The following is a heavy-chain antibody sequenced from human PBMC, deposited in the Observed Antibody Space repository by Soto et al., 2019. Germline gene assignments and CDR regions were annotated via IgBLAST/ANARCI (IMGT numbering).Heavy chain of an antibody. V-gene: IGHV4-30-4*01. CDR2: MYYTGKT. Sequence: QVQLQESGPGLVKPSQTLSLTCTVSGTTISSGDHYWSWIRQAPGKGLEWIGYMYYTGKTYYNTSLQSRVTLSVGTSKNQFSRKMTSVTAADTALYFCAIVYGGGDYFDFWGRGTLVSVSS. CDR3: AIVYGGGDYFDF. J-gene: IGHJ4*02. D-gene: IGHD3-16*01. CDR1: GTTISSGDHY.